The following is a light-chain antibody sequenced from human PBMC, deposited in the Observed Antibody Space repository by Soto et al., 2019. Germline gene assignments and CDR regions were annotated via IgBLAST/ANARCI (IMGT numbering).Light chain of an antibody. CDR2: HAS. V-gene: IGKV1-5*01. Sequence: DIQMTQYPSSLSASVGDRVTITCRASRTIRIYLNWYQQKPGKAPKLLIYHASSLQSGVPSRFSGSGSGTEFTLTISSLQPDDFATYYCQQYNSYVYTFGRGTKLEIK. CDR3: QQYNSYVYT. CDR1: RTIRIY. J-gene: IGKJ2*01.